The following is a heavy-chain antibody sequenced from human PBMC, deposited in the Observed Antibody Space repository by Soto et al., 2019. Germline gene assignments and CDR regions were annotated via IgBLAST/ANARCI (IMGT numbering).Heavy chain of an antibody. D-gene: IGHD1-26*01. Sequence: EVQLLESGGGLVQPGGSLRLSCAASGFTFSSYAMTWVRQAPGKGLEWVSAISETGGSIYYADSVKGRFTISRDNSNNTLYLQMSSPRAEDTAVYFCAKGGRRRGSYPPLDSWGQGTLVTVSS. CDR1: GFTFSSYA. CDR2: ISETGGSI. CDR3: AKGGRRRGSYPPLDS. V-gene: IGHV3-23*01. J-gene: IGHJ4*02.